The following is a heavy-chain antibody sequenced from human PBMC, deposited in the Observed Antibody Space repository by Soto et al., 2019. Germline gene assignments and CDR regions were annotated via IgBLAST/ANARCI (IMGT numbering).Heavy chain of an antibody. Sequence: GGSLRLSCAASGFTFSSYAMHWVRQAPGKGLEWVAVISYDGSNKYYADSVKGRFTISRDNSKNTLYLQMNSLRAEDTAVYYCARDIVATTYYYYGMDVWGQGTTVTVSS. CDR3: ARDIVATTYYYYGMDV. J-gene: IGHJ6*02. V-gene: IGHV3-30-3*01. CDR2: ISYDGSNK. D-gene: IGHD5-12*01. CDR1: GFTFSSYA.